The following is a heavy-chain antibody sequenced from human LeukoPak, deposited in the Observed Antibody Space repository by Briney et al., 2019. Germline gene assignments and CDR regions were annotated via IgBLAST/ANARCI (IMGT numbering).Heavy chain of an antibody. CDR1: GGSFSGYY. V-gene: IGHV4-34*01. D-gene: IGHD3-22*01. Sequence: PSETLSLTCAVYGGSFSGYYWSWIRQPPGKGLEWIGSIYYSGSTYYNPSLKSRVTISVDTSKNQFSLKLSSVTAADAAVYYCYYDSSGYYAFDIWGQGTMVTVSS. J-gene: IGHJ3*02. CDR2: IYYSGST. CDR3: YYDSSGYYAFDI.